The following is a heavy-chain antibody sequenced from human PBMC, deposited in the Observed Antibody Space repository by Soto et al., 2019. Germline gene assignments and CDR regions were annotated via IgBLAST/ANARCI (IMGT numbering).Heavy chain of an antibody. CDR2: IRSKAYGGTT. V-gene: IGHV3-49*04. CDR3: TRDGRVYDSSGYYYYYGMDV. Sequence: SLRLSCTASGFTFGDYAMSWVRQAPGKGLEWEGFIRSKAYGGTTEYAASVKGRFTISRDDSKSIDYLQMNSLKTEDKAVYYCTRDGRVYDSSGYYYYYGMDVWGQGTTVTVSS. J-gene: IGHJ6*02. D-gene: IGHD3-22*01. CDR1: GFTFGDYA.